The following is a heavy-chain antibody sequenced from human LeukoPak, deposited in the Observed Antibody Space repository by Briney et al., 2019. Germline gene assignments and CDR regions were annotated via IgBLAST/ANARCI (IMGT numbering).Heavy chain of an antibody. V-gene: IGHV3-13*01. CDR2: IGTAGDT. Sequence: GGSLRLSCAASGFTFSSYDMHWVRQATGKGLEWVSAIGTAGDTYHPGSVKGRFTISRENAKNSLYLQMNSLRAGDTAVYYCARGGGRGYFDYWGQGTLVTVSS. CDR3: ARGGGRGYFDY. CDR1: GFTFSSYD. J-gene: IGHJ4*02. D-gene: IGHD1-26*01.